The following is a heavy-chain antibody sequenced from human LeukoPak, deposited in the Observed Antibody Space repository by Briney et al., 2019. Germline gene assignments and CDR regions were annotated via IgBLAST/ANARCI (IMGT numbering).Heavy chain of an antibody. V-gene: IGHV3-7*03. CDR1: GFTFSSYW. J-gene: IGHJ4*02. Sequence: PGGSLRLSCAASGFTFSSYWMSWVRQALGKGLEWVANINKDGGEKYYVDSVKGRFTISRDNAKNSLYLQMNSLRADDTAVYYCVKDSPPRYSGSPPAYWGQGTLVTVSS. D-gene: IGHD1-26*01. CDR3: VKDSPPRYSGSPPAY. CDR2: INKDGGEK.